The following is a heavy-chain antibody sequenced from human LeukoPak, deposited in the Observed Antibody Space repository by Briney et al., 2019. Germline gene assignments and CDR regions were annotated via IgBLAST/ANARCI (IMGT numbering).Heavy chain of an antibody. Sequence: SETLPLTCTVSGGSISSYYWRWIRQPPGKGLEWIGYVYYSGSTNYNPSLKNRVTISVDTSKNQFSLKLSSVTAADTAVYYCARALGYDWNDPRFYFDYWGQGTLVTVSS. CDR1: GGSISSYY. V-gene: IGHV4-59*01. J-gene: IGHJ4*02. CDR3: ARALGYDWNDPRFYFDY. CDR2: VYYSGST. D-gene: IGHD1-20*01.